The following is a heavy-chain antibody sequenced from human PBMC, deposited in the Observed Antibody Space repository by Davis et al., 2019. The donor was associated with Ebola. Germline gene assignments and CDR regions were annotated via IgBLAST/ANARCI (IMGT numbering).Heavy chain of an antibody. Sequence: PGGSLRLSCAASGFTFSRYGMHWVRQAPGKGLEWVAFIRYDGSNTYYADSVKGRFTISRDNSKNTLYLQMNSLRAEDTAVYYCAKEDTAMITGPDFYFGMDVWGQGTTVTVSS. CDR1: GFTFSRYG. CDR3: AKEDTAMITGPDFYFGMDV. V-gene: IGHV3-30*02. D-gene: IGHD5-18*01. J-gene: IGHJ6*02. CDR2: IRYDGSNT.